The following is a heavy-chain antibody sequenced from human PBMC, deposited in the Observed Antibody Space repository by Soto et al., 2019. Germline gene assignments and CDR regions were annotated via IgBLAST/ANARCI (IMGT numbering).Heavy chain of an antibody. CDR3: AREDSSGYSFDY. J-gene: IGHJ4*02. CDR1: GGSISSYY. Sequence: SEPLSLACTVSGGSISSYYWSWIRQPPGKGLEWIGYIYYSGSTNYNPSLKSRVTISVDMSKNQFSLKLSSVTAADTAVYYCAREDSSGYSFDYWGQGTLVTVSS. V-gene: IGHV4-59*01. CDR2: IYYSGST. D-gene: IGHD3-22*01.